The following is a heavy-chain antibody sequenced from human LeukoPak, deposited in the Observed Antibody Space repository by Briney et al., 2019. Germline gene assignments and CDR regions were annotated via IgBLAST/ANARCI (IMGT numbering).Heavy chain of an antibody. J-gene: IGHJ5*02. CDR1: GGFFSGYY. CDR3: ASGRLFGVVLS. V-gene: IGHV4-34*01. D-gene: IGHD3-10*02. CDR2: INHSGNP. Sequence: SQTLSLTCAVYGGFFSGYYWSWISQPPGKGLEWIAEINHSGNPTYNPSLNSRVTISLDTSKNQFSLKLSSVTAADTAMYYCASGRLFGVVLSWGQGTLVTVSS.